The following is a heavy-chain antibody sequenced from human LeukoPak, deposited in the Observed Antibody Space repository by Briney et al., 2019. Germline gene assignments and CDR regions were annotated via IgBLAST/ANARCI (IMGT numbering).Heavy chain of an antibody. CDR3: ARGRDHAFDI. Sequence: GGSLRLSCAASSLALSSSAMNWVRQTQGKGLEWLSYSSASSSDVYYADSVKGRFTLSRDNAKSSLYLQMNSLTAEDTAIYFCARGRDHAFDIWGQGTRVTVSS. CDR2: SSASSSDV. V-gene: IGHV3-48*01. J-gene: IGHJ3*02. CDR1: SLALSSSA.